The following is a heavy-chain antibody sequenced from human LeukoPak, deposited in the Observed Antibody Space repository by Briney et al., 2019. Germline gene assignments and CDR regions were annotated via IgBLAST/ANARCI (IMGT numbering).Heavy chain of an antibody. CDR3: ARRDGYGTLGYYFDY. V-gene: IGHV4-61*05. Sequence: SETLSLTCTVSGGSMSSSNYYWGWIRQPPGKGLEWIGYIYYSGSTNYNPSLKSRVTISVDTSKNQFSLKLSSVTAADTAVYYCARRDGYGTLGYYFDYWGQGTLVTVSS. D-gene: IGHD5-24*01. CDR2: IYYSGST. J-gene: IGHJ4*02. CDR1: GGSMSSSNYY.